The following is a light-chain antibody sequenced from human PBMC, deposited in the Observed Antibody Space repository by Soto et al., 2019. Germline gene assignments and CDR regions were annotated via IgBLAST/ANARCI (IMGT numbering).Light chain of an antibody. CDR3: MQATEYTPYT. CDR2: KIS. V-gene: IGKV2-24*01. CDR1: QSLLHSDGETY. J-gene: IGKJ2*01. Sequence: DVVLTQTPLSSPVTLGQPASISCRSSQSLLHSDGETYLSWLQQRPGQPPRLLIYKISNRFSGVPGRFSGSRAGKEYTMKISRVEAEDVGIYYCMQATEYTPYTFGQGTKLEIK.